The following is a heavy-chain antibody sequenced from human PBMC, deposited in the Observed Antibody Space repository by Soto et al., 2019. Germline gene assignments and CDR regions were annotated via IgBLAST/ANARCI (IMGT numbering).Heavy chain of an antibody. CDR2: IIPIFGTA. CDR1: GGTFSSYA. D-gene: IGHD4-17*01. CDR3: ARHGDPGRYYYGMDV. J-gene: IGHJ6*02. V-gene: IGHV1-69*12. Sequence: QVQLVQSGAEVKKPGSSVKVSCKASGGTFSSYAISWVRQAPGQGLEWMGGIIPIFGTANYAQKFQGRATSTADEATSTAYMELRTPRSEDTAVYYCARHGDPGRYYYGMDVWGQGTTVTVSS.